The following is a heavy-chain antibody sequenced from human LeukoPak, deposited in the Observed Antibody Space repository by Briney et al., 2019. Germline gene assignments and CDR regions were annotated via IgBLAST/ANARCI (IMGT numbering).Heavy chain of an antibody. CDR1: GFTSSTYW. V-gene: IGHV3-7*03. CDR2: IQHDGSER. Sequence: PGGSLRLSCAASGFTSSTYWMTWVRQAPGKGLEWVANIQHDGSERNYMESVKGRFTIARDNAKKSLYLQMNNLRAEDTAVYYCAAGSGWSRDYWGQGTLVTVSS. CDR3: AAGSGWSRDY. J-gene: IGHJ4*02. D-gene: IGHD6-19*01.